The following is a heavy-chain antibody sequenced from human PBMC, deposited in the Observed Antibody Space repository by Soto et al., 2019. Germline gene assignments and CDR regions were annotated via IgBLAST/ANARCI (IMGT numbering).Heavy chain of an antibody. Sequence: GASVKVSCKASGGTFSSYAISWVRQAPGQGLEWMGGIIPIFGTANYAQKFQGRVTITADESTSTACMELSSLRSEDTAVYYCARESLPRYYDSSGYVDYWGQGTLVTVSS. J-gene: IGHJ4*02. CDR2: IIPIFGTA. CDR1: GGTFSSYA. V-gene: IGHV1-69*13. CDR3: ARESLPRYYDSSGYVDY. D-gene: IGHD3-22*01.